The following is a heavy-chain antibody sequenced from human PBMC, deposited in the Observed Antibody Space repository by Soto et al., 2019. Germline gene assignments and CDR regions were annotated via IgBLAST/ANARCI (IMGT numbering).Heavy chain of an antibody. CDR2: ISGYNSNT. CDR1: GYTFSNYG. D-gene: IGHD6-19*01. CDR3: SRFIMVGGWFDPNYYHGMDV. J-gene: IGHJ6*02. V-gene: IGHV1-18*04. Sequence: GASVKVSCKTSGYTFSNYGINWVRQAPGQGLEWMGWISGYNSNTNYAQTVQGRVTMTTDTSTGTVYMELRSLKSDDTAIYYCSRFIMVGGWFDPNYYHGMDVWGQGTTVTVSS.